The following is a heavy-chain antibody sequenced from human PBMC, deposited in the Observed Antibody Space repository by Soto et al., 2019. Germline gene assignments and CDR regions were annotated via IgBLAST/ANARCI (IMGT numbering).Heavy chain of an antibody. Sequence: ASVKVSCKASGGTFSSYAISWVRQAPGQGLEWMGGIIPIFGTANYAQKFQGRVTITADESTSTAYMELSSLRSEDTAVYYCARAMVVVVLAATAAFDIWGQGTMVTVSS. D-gene: IGHD2-15*01. CDR2: IIPIFGTA. CDR3: ARAMVVVVLAATAAFDI. J-gene: IGHJ3*02. V-gene: IGHV1-69*13. CDR1: GGTFSSYA.